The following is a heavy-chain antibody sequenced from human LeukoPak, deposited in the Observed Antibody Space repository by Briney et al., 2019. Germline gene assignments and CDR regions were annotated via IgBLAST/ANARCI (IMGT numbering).Heavy chain of an antibody. J-gene: IGHJ4*02. CDR1: GYSFIGYY. V-gene: IGHV1-2*02. CDR3: AREGSGYPY. D-gene: IGHD5-12*01. Sequence: ASVKVSCKASGYSFIGYYMHWVRQAPGQGLEWMGWINPNSGGTNYAQKFQGRVAMTRDTSISTAYMEVSRLTSDDMAVFYCAREGSGYPYWGQGTLVTVSS. CDR2: INPNSGGT.